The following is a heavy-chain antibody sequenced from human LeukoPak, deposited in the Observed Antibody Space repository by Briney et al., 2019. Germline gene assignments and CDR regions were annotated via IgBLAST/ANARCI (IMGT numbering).Heavy chain of an antibody. V-gene: IGHV4-34*01. Sequence: PSETLSLTCAVYGGSFSGYYWSWIRQPPGKGLEWIGEINHSGSTNYNPSLKSRVTISVDTSKNQFSLKLSSVTAADTAVYYCARGPPYDYVWGSYTPLYAFDIWGQGTMVTVSS. J-gene: IGHJ3*02. D-gene: IGHD3-16*01. CDR2: INHSGST. CDR1: GGSFSGYY. CDR3: ARGPPYDYVWGSYTPLYAFDI.